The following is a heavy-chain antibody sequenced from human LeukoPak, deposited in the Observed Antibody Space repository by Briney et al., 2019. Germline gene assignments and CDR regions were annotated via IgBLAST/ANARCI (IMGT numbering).Heavy chain of an antibody. V-gene: IGHV3-23*01. CDR3: ARAPYCIGGSCRFDY. CDR2: ISDSGGNT. J-gene: IGHJ4*02. D-gene: IGHD2-15*01. CDR1: GFTFSNSA. Sequence: GGSLRLSCAASGFTFSNSAMNWVRQAPGKGLEWVSSISDSGGNTYYPDSVKGRFTISRDNSKNTLYLQMNSLRAEDTAVYYCARAPYCIGGSCRFDYWGQGTPVTVSS.